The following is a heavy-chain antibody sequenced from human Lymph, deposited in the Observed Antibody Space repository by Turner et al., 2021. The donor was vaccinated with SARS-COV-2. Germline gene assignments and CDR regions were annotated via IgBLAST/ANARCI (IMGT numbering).Heavy chain of an antibody. CDR3: ARDYLGYCTNDVCYPLGY. J-gene: IGHJ4*02. D-gene: IGHD2-8*01. CDR2: IWYDGSNK. V-gene: IGHV3-33*01. Sequence: QVQLVESGGGVVQPGRSLRLSCVASGFIFSSYGMHWVRQAPGKGLEWVAVIWYDGSNKYYADSVKGRFTISRDNSKNTLYLQMNSLRAEDTAVYYCARDYLGYCTNDVCYPLGYWGQGTLVTVS. CDR1: GFIFSSYG.